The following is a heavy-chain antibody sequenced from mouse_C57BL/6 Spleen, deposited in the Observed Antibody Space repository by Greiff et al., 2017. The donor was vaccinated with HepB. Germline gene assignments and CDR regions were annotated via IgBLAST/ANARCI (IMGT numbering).Heavy chain of an antibody. V-gene: IGHV1-81*01. Sequence: QVQLKQSGAELARPGASVKLSCKASGYTFTSYGISWVKQRTGQGLEWIGEIYPRSGNTYYNEKFKGKATTTADKSSSTAYMELRSLTSEDSAVYFCARSGSLYAMDYWGQGTSVTVSS. CDR1: GYTFTSYG. D-gene: IGHD3-1*01. CDR3: ARSGSLYAMDY. CDR2: IYPRSGNT. J-gene: IGHJ4*01.